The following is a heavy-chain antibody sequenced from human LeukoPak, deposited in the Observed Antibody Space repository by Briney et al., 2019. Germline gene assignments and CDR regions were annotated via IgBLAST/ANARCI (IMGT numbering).Heavy chain of an antibody. J-gene: IGHJ4*02. CDR3: ERSRRLSGSLSYCDC. CDR1: GFTVSSNY. Sequence: SGGSLRLSCAASGFTVSSNYMSWVRQAPGKWLEWVSVIYSGGSTYYADSVKGRFTISRDNSKNTLYLQMNSLRGEDTAVYYCERSRRLSGSLSYCDCWGQGTLVTVSS. CDR2: IYSGGST. D-gene: IGHD3-10*01. V-gene: IGHV3-66*02.